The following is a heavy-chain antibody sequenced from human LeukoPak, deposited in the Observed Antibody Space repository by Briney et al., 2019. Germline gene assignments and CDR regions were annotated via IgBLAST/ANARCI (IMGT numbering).Heavy chain of an antibody. J-gene: IGHJ4*02. CDR3: AREGGYSYGSGLDY. V-gene: IGHV3-23*03. Sequence: PGGSLRLSCAASGFTFSNSAMNWVRQAPGKGLEWVSVIYSGGSTYYADSVKGRFTISRDNSKNMLYLQMNGLRAEDTAVYYCAREGGYSYGSGLDYWGQGTLVTVSS. CDR2: IYSGGST. D-gene: IGHD5-18*01. CDR1: GFTFSNSA.